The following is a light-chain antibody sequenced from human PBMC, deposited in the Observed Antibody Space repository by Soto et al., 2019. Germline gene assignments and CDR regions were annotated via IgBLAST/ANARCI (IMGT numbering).Light chain of an antibody. V-gene: IGKV3-20*01. CDR3: QQYGSSPYT. CDR1: QSVSSSS. Sequence: EIVLTQSPGTLSLSPGERATLFCRASQSVSSSSLAWYHQKSGQAPRLLIYGASSRATGIPDRFSGSGSGTDFTLIISRLEPEDFAVYYCQQYGSSPYTFGQGTKLEIK. J-gene: IGKJ2*01. CDR2: GAS.